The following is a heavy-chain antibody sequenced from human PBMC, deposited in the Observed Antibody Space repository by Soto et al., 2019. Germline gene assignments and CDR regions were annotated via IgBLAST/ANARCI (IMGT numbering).Heavy chain of an antibody. CDR2: ISAYNGNT. CDR1: GYTFTSYG. J-gene: IGHJ4*02. D-gene: IGHD2-2*01. V-gene: IGHV1-18*01. Sequence: EASVKVSCKASGYTFTSYGISWVRQAPGQGLEWMGWISAYNGNTNYAQKLQGRVTMTTDTSTSTAYMELRSLRSDDTAVYYCARDRRYCSSTSCHNFDYWGQGTLVTVSS. CDR3: ARDRRYCSSTSCHNFDY.